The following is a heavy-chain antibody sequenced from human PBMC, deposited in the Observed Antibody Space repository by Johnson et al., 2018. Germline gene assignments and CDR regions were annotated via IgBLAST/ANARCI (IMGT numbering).Heavy chain of an antibody. J-gene: IGHJ1*01. CDR3: ARDLSCGGDCYFYFQH. V-gene: IGHV3-9*01. D-gene: IGHD2-21*02. CDR2: ISWNSGSI. Sequence: VQLVQSGGGLVQPGRSLRLSCAASGFTFDDYAMHWVRQAPGKGLEWVSGISWNSGSIGYTDSVKGRFTISRDNAKNSLYLQMNSLRDEDTAVYYCARDLSCGGDCYFYFQHWGQGTLVAVSS. CDR1: GFTFDDYA.